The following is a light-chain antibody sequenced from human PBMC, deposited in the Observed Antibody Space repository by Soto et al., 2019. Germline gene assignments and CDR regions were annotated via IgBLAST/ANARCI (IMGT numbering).Light chain of an antibody. V-gene: IGKV3-11*01. CDR1: QSVSSY. J-gene: IGKJ1*01. CDR3: QQRSPQWR. CDR2: DAS. Sequence: EIVLTQSPATLSLSPGERATLSCRASQSVSSYLAWYQQKPGQAPRLLIYDASNRATGIPARFSGSGSGTDFTLIISSLEPEDFAVYYCQQRSPQWRFXQGTKVDIK.